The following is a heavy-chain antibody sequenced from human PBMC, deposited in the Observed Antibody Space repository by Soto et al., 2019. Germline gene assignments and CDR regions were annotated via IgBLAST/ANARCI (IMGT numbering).Heavy chain of an antibody. J-gene: IGHJ6*04. CDR1: GFTFSDYY. V-gene: IGHV3-11*06. CDR3: ARVPDIAAAGNQGDDYGMDV. D-gene: IGHD6-13*01. Sequence: QVQLVESGGGLVKPGGSLRLSCAASGFTFSDYYMSWIRQAPGKGLEWVSYISSSSSYTNYADYVKGRFTISRDNAKNSLSLQMNSLRDEETAVYYCARVPDIAAAGNQGDDYGMDVWGKGTTVTVSS. CDR2: ISSSSSYT.